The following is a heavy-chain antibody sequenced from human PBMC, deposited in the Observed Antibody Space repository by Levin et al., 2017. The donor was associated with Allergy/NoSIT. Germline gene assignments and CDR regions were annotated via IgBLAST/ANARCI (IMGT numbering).Heavy chain of an antibody. CDR1: GGTFSSYA. V-gene: IGHV1-69*04. CDR2: IIPILGIA. D-gene: IGHD7-27*01. CDR3: ARDGRTKLGIGDVDY. J-gene: IGHJ4*02. Sequence: SVKVSCKASGGTFSSYAISWVRQAPGQGLEWMGRIIPILGIANYAQKFQGRVTITADKSTSTAYMELSSLRSEDTAVYYCARDGRTKLGIGDVDYWGQGTLVTVSS.